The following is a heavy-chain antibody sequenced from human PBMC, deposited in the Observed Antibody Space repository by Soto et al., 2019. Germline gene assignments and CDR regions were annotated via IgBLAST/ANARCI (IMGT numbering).Heavy chain of an antibody. V-gene: IGHV3-73*01. CDR3: ARGGASSKWFDT. J-gene: IGHJ5*02. CDR2: IRSKANSYAT. CDR1: GFTFSGSA. Sequence: GGSLRLSCAASGFTFSGSAMHWVRQASGKGLEWVGRIRSKANSYATAYAASVKGRFTISRDDSKNTAYLQMNSLKTEDTAVYYCARGGASSKWFDTWGQGTLVTVSS.